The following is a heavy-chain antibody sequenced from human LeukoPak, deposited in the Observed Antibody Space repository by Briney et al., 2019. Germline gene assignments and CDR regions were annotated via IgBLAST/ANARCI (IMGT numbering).Heavy chain of an antibody. CDR1: GGTFSSYA. D-gene: IGHD5-18*01. CDR3: ARDLNTAMALDY. CDR2: IIPILGIA. V-gene: IGHV1-69*04. J-gene: IGHJ4*02. Sequence: ASVKVSCKASGGTFSSYAISWVRQAPGQGLEWMGRIIPILGIANYAQKFQGRVTITADKSTSTAYMELSSLRSEDTAVYYCARDLNTAMALDYWGQGTLVTVSS.